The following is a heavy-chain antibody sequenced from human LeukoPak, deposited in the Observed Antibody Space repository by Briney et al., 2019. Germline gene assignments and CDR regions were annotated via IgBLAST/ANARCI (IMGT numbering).Heavy chain of an antibody. V-gene: IGHV4-30-2*01. CDR2: IYHSGST. Sequence: TLSLTCAVSGGSISSGGYSWSWIRQPPGKGLEWIGYIYHSGSTYYNPSLKSRVTISVDRSKNQFSLKLSSVTAADTAVYYCARGPDSSGYYYFDYWGQGTLVTVSS. CDR1: GGSISSGGYS. J-gene: IGHJ4*02. CDR3: ARGPDSSGYYYFDY. D-gene: IGHD3-22*01.